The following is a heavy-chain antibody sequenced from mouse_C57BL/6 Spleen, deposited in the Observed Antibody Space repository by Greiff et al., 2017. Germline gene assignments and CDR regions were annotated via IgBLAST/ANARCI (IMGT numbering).Heavy chain of an antibody. J-gene: IGHJ1*03. CDR2: IYPGDGDT. CDR1: GYAFSSSW. D-gene: IGHD1-1*01. Sequence: VQLQQSGPELVKPGASVKISCKASGYAFSSSWMNWVKQRPGKGLEWIGRIYPGDGDTNYNGKFKGKATLTADKSSSTAYMQLSSLTSEDSAVYFCARKSYYYCSSYWYFDVWGTGTTVTVAS. CDR3: ARKSYYYCSSYWYFDV. V-gene: IGHV1-82*01.